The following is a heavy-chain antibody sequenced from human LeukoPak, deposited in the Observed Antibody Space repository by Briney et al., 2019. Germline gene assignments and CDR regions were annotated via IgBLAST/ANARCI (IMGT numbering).Heavy chain of an antibody. CDR1: GYTFTTYG. D-gene: IGHD3-22*01. J-gene: IGHJ4*02. V-gene: IGHV1-18*01. CDR3: ARNRQGLDSSGYSYFDY. CDR2: INSYSGNT. Sequence: ASVKVSCKASGYTFTTYGISWVRQAPGQGLEWLGWINSYSGNTNYAQKFQGRVTMTTDTSTRTAYMDLRSLRSDDTALYYCARNRQGLDSSGYSYFDYWGQGTLVTVSS.